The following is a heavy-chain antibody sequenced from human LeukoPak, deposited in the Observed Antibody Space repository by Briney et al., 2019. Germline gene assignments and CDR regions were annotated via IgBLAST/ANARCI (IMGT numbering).Heavy chain of an antibody. D-gene: IGHD2-15*01. J-gene: IGHJ5*02. CDR3: ARDDRCSGDSCYYL. CDR1: GGPVSSGSYY. V-gene: IGHV4-61*01. CDR2: IDYSGST. Sequence: SETLSLTCTVSGGPVSSGSYYWSWIRQPPGKGLEWIGHIDYSGSTRYNSSLRSRVTISVDTSKNQFSLKLNSVTAADTAIFYCARDDRCSGDSCYYLWGQGTLVTVSS.